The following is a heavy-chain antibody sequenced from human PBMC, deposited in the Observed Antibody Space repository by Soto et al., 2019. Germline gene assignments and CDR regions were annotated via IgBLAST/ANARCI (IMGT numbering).Heavy chain of an antibody. Sequence: QVQLVQSGAEVKKPGASVKVSCKASGFSITSHFMHWLRQAPGQGLEWMGIISPSGDATSYAKKFQGRVTMTRDTSTSTVYLELSSLRFEDTAVYYCVRDWRYSSGLDYWGQGTLVTVSS. J-gene: IGHJ4*02. D-gene: IGHD6-19*01. V-gene: IGHV1-46*01. CDR3: VRDWRYSSGLDY. CDR2: ISPSGDAT. CDR1: GFSITSHF.